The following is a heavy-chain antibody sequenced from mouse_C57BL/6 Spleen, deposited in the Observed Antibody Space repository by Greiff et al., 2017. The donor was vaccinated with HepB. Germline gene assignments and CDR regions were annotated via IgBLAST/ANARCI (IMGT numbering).Heavy chain of an antibody. J-gene: IGHJ2*01. Sequence: QVQLQQPGTELVKPGASVKLSCKASGYTFTSYWMPWVKQRPGQGLEWIGAIDPETGGTAYNQKFKGKAILTADKSSSTAYMELRSLTSEDSAVYYCTRGPVEDFDYWGQGTTLTVSS. CDR1: GYTFTSYW. V-gene: IGHV1-53*01. CDR2: IDPETGGT. CDR3: TRGPVEDFDY. D-gene: IGHD1-1*01.